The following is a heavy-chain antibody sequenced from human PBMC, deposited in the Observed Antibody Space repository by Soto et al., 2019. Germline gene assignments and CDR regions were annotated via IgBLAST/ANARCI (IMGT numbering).Heavy chain of an antibody. V-gene: IGHV1-69*06. J-gene: IGHJ6*02. CDR2: IIPIFGTA. D-gene: IGHD6-13*01. CDR3: ARELAAADFHYYYYGMDV. Sequence: QVQLVQSGAEVKKPGSSVKVSCKASGGTFSSYAISWVRQAPGQGLEWMGGIIPIFGTANYAQKFQGRVTITADKSTSTAYMELSSLRSEDTAVYYCARELAAADFHYYYYGMDVWGQGTTVTVSS. CDR1: GGTFSSYA.